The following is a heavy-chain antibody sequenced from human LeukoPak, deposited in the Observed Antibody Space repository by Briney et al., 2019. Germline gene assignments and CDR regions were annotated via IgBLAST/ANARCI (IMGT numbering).Heavy chain of an antibody. V-gene: IGHV5-51*01. CDR3: ARHEVTTVTDYYGMDA. D-gene: IGHD4-17*01. CDR1: GYSFTSYW. CDR2: IYPGDSDT. Sequence: GESLKISCKGSGYSFTSYWIGWVRQMPGKGLEWMGIIYPGDSDTRYSPSFQGQVTISADKSISTAYLQWSSLKASDTAMYYCARHEVTTVTDYYGMDAWGQGTTVTVSS. J-gene: IGHJ6*02.